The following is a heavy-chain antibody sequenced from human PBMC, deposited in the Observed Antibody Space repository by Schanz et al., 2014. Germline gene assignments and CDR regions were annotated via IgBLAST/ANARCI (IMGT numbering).Heavy chain of an antibody. CDR1: GFTFSDYY. CDR3: ARPPHGSSGYYPFDD. J-gene: IGHJ4*02. D-gene: IGHD3-22*01. V-gene: IGHV3-11*03. CDR2: VSSSSSYT. Sequence: GGSLRLSCAASGFTFSDYYMSWIRQAPGKGLEWVSYVSSSSSYTHYADSVKGRFTISRDNAKNSLYLQMNSLRAEDTAVYYCARPPHGSSGYYPFDDWGQGTLVTVSS.